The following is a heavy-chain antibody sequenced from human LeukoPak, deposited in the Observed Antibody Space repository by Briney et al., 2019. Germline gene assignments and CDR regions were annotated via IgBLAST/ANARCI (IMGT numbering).Heavy chain of an antibody. CDR1: GFTFSSYD. Sequence: GGSLRLSCAASGFTFSSYDMHWVRQATGKGLEWVSAIGTAGDTYYPGSVKGRFTISRENAKNSLYLQMNSLRAGDTAVYYCARSGEGVAGTGFDYWGQGTLVTVSS. D-gene: IGHD6-19*01. CDR2: IGTAGDT. CDR3: ARSGEGVAGTGFDY. J-gene: IGHJ4*02. V-gene: IGHV3-13*01.